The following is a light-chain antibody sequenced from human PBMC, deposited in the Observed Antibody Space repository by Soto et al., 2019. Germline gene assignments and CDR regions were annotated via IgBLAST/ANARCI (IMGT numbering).Light chain of an antibody. CDR3: LQYNNYPWT. Sequence: DIPMTQSPSTLSASVGDRVTITCRASQSFSSWLAWYQQKPGKAPNLLIYKASSLESGVPSRFSGSGSGTEFTLTISSLQPDDFASYYCLQYNNYPWTFGQGTKVEIK. J-gene: IGKJ1*01. CDR1: QSFSSW. V-gene: IGKV1-5*03. CDR2: KAS.